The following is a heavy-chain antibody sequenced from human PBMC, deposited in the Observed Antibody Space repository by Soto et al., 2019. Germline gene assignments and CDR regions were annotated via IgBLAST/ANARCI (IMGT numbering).Heavy chain of an antibody. CDR1: GGTFSSYA. D-gene: IGHD3-10*01. V-gene: IGHV1-69*01. Sequence: QVQLVQSGAEVKKPGSSVKVSCKASGGTFSSYAISWVRQAPGQGLEWMGGIIPIFGTANYAQKFQGRVTITADESTSTAYMELSSLRSEDTAVSYCASCRRVPNKYGSVSYTLGYYYGMDVGGQGTTVTVSS. CDR2: IIPIFGTA. J-gene: IGHJ6*02. CDR3: ASCRRVPNKYGSVSYTLGYYYGMDV.